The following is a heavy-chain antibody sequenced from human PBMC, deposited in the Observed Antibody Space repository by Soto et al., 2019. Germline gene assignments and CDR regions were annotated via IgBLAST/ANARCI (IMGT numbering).Heavy chain of an antibody. CDR2: IYYSGTT. D-gene: IGHD6-25*01. Sequence: QLQLQESGPGLVKPSETLSLTCTVSGGSISSSSYHWGWIRQPPGRGLEWIGTIYYSGTTFYNSSLKSLVTISVDTSKNQLSLRMSSVTAADSAVYYCARKGPATMWDWGQGALVTVSS. CDR1: GGSISSSSYH. V-gene: IGHV4-39*01. J-gene: IGHJ4*02. CDR3: ARKGPATMWD.